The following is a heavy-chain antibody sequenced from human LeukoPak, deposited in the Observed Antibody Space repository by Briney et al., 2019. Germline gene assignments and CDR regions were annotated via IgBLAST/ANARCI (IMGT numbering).Heavy chain of an antibody. J-gene: IGHJ5*02. CDR1: GFTFSSYG. CDR3: ASIGYSSSWYNWFDP. CDR2: INSDGSST. V-gene: IGHV3-74*01. Sequence: GGSLRLSCAASGFTFSSYGMHWVRQAPGKGLVWVSRINSDGSSTSYADSVKGRFTISRDNAKNTLYLQMNSLRAEDTAVYYCASIGYSSSWYNWFDPWGQGTLVTVSS. D-gene: IGHD6-13*01.